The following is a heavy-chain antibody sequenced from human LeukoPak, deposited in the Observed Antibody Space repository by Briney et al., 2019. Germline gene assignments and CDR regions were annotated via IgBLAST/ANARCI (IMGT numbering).Heavy chain of an antibody. V-gene: IGHV5-51*01. Sequence: GESLQISCKGSGYVFTSYWIGWVRQLPGKGLEWMGIIYPGDSDTRYSPSFQGRVTISAGKSISTAYLQWSSLKASDTAMYYCARIGYCSGGDCYTFDHWGQGTLVTVSS. CDR1: GYVFTSYW. CDR3: ARIGYCSGGDCYTFDH. D-gene: IGHD2-15*01. CDR2: IYPGDSDT. J-gene: IGHJ4*02.